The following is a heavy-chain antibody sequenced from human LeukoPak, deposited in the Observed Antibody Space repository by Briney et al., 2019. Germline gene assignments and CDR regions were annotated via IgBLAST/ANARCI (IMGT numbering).Heavy chain of an antibody. D-gene: IGHD3-10*01. CDR2: ISGSGGST. CDR1: GFTVSSNY. Sequence: GGSLRLSCAASGFTVSSNYMSWVRQAPGKGLEWVSAISGSGGSTYYADSVKGRFTISRDNSKNTLYLQMNSLRAEDTAVYYCAKDSGSGSFIMYYYYGMDVWGQGTTVTVSS. J-gene: IGHJ6*02. V-gene: IGHV3-23*01. CDR3: AKDSGSGSFIMYYYYGMDV.